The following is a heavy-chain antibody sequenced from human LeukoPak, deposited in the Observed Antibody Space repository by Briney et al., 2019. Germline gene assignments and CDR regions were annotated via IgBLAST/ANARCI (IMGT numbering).Heavy chain of an antibody. V-gene: IGHV4-59*01. CDR1: GGSISSYY. J-gene: IGHJ4*02. Sequence: SETLSLTCAVPGGSISSYYWSWIRQPPGKGLEWIGYIYYSGSTNYNPSLKSRVTISVDTSKNQFSLKLSSVTAADTPVYYCARVSYDGSGYKKTDYCGQGTLVTVSP. D-gene: IGHD3-22*01. CDR2: IYYSGST. CDR3: ARVSYDGSGYKKTDY.